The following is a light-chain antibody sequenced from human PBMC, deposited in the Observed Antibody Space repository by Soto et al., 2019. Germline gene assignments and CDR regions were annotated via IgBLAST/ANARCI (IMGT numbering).Light chain of an antibody. J-gene: IGLJ1*01. CDR1: SSDVGYYKY. V-gene: IGLV2-8*01. Sequence: QSALTQPPSASGSAGQSVTISCTGTSSDVGYYKYVSWYQQFPDKAPKVLIYDVSQRPSGVPDRFSGSKSGNTASLTISGLQPEDEADYYCTSYGGNNNFVFGSGTKVTVL. CDR2: DVS. CDR3: TSYGGNNNFV.